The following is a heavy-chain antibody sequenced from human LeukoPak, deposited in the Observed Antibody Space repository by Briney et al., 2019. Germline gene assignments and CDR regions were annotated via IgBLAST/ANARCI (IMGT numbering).Heavy chain of an antibody. D-gene: IGHD2-2*01. J-gene: IGHJ6*04. CDR2: INAGNGNT. V-gene: IGHV1-3*01. CDR1: GYTFTSYA. CDR3: ARELVPAANYYYYYGMDV. Sequence: ASVKVSCKASGYTFTSYAMHWVRQAPGQRLEWMGWINAGNGNTKYSQKFQGRVTITRDTSASTAYMELSSLRSGDTAVYYCARELVPAANYYYYYGMDVWGKGTTVTVSS.